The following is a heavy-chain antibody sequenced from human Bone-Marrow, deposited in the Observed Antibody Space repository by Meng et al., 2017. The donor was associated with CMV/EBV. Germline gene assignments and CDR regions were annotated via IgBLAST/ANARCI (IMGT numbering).Heavy chain of an antibody. J-gene: IGHJ4*02. Sequence: GGSLRLSCAASGCTISSYWRSWIRQTPGKGLEWVANIKEDGSEKYYEDPVKGRFTISREDSKNTLYLQMNSLRAEDTAVYYCARESHCYSCSRNTPHCFDYWGQGTLVTVSS. CDR3: ARESHCYSCSRNTPHCFDY. CDR1: GCTISSYW. CDR2: IKEDGSEK. V-gene: IGHV3-7*03. D-gene: IGHD2/OR15-2a*01.